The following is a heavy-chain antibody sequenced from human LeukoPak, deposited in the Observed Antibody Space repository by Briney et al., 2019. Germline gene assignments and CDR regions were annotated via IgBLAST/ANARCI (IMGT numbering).Heavy chain of an antibody. CDR1: GFTFSNSW. Sequence: GGSLRLSCAGSGFTFSNSWMGWVRRAPGKGLEWVANVQHIGGETYYVDSVKGRFTISRDNSKNTLYLQMNSLRAEDTAVYYCARHLNYYLDYWGQGTLVTVSS. V-gene: IGHV3-7*01. D-gene: IGHD3-10*01. J-gene: IGHJ4*02. CDR3: ARHLNYYLDY. CDR2: VQHIGGET.